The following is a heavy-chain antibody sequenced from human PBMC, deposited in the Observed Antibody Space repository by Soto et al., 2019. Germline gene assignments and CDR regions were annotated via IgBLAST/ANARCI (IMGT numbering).Heavy chain of an antibody. J-gene: IGHJ4*02. CDR1: GFSLSTSGVG. CDR3: AHRPYCGDYGGRFDY. CDR2: IYWDDDK. V-gene: IGHV2-5*02. D-gene: IGHD4-17*01. Sequence: QITLKESGPTLVKPTQTLTLTCTFSGFSLSTSGVGVGWIRQPPGKALEWLALIYWDDDKRYSPSLKSRLTTTKDTSKNQAVLTMTNMDPVDTATYYCAHRPYCGDYGGRFDYWGQGTLVTVSS.